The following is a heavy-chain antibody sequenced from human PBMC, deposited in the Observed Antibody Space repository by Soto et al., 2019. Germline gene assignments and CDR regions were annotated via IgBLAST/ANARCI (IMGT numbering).Heavy chain of an antibody. CDR3: AKDGSGTPFGV. V-gene: IGHV3-23*01. CDR2: ISGSGGST. Sequence: PGGSLRLSCAASGFTLSSYAMSWVRQAPGKGLGWVSAISGSGGSTYYADSVKGRFTISRDNSKNTLYLQMNSLRAADTAVYYCAKDGSGTPFGVWGQGTTVTVSS. D-gene: IGHD1-1*01. CDR1: GFTLSSYA. J-gene: IGHJ6*02.